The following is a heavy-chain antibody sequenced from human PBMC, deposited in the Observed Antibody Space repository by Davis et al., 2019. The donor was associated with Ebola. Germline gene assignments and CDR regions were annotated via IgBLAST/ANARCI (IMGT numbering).Heavy chain of an antibody. V-gene: IGHV1-18*01. D-gene: IGHD2/OR15-2a*01. J-gene: IGHJ6*02. CDR3: ARVWQVLLGMDV. CDR1: GYTFTSYG. Sequence: AASVKVSCKASGYTFTSYGISWVRQAPGQGLEWMGWISAYNGNTNYAQKLQGRVTITADKSTSTAYMELSSLRSEDTAVYYCARVWQVLLGMDVWGQGTTVTVSS. CDR2: ISAYNGNT.